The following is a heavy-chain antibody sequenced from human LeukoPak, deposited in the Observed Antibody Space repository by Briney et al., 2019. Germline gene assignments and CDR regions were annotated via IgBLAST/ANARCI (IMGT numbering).Heavy chain of an antibody. J-gene: IGHJ5*02. V-gene: IGHV3-53*01. CDR2: IYSGGST. D-gene: IGHD1-26*01. CDR1: GFTLSSNY. CDR3: ASNQVGSGGNWFDP. Sequence: GGSLRLSCAASGFTLSSNYMSWVRQAPGKGLEWGSVIYSGGSTYYSDSVKGGFTISRYNSKNTLYMQINSLRAEDTAVYYCASNQVGSGGNWFDPWGQGILVTVSS.